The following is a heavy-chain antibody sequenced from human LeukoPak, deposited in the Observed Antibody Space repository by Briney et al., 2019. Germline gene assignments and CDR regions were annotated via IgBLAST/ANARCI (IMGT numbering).Heavy chain of an antibody. J-gene: IGHJ6*02. V-gene: IGHV4-30-4*01. CDR3: ARDRPRSYYGMDV. CDR2: IYYSGST. CDR1: GGSISSGDYY. Sequence: PSETLSLTCTVSGGSISSGDYYWSWVRQPPGKGLEWIGYIYYSGSTYYNPSLKSRVTISVDTSKNQFSLKLSSVTAADTAVYHCARDRPRSYYGMDVWGQGTTVTVSS.